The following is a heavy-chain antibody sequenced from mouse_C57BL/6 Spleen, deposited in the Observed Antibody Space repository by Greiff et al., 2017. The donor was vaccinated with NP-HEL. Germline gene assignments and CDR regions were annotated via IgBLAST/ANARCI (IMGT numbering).Heavy chain of an antibody. CDR3: VRHAFSVRAMDY. D-gene: IGHD1-1*01. J-gene: IGHJ4*01. CDR2: IRSKSNNYAT. CDR1: GFSFNTYA. Sequence: EVHLVESGGGLVQPKGSLKLSCAASGFSFNTYAMNWVRQAPGKGLEWVARIRSKSNNYATYYADSVKDRFTISRDDSESMLYLQMNNLKTEDTAMYYCVRHAFSVRAMDYWGQGTSVTVSS. V-gene: IGHV10-1*01.